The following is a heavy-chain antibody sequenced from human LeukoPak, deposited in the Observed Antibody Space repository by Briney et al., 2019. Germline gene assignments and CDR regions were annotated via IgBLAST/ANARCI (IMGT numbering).Heavy chain of an antibody. J-gene: IGHJ3*02. CDR1: GYTFTGYY. D-gene: IGHD1-7*01. CDR3: VRVLRWNYVEDAFDI. CDR2: ITPNSGGT. V-gene: IGHV1-2*02. Sequence: ASVKVSCKASGYTFTGYYIDWVRQAPGQGLEWMGWITPNSGGTKYGQKFQGRVTMTRDTSISTAYMELSSLRSDDTAVYYCVRVLRWNYVEDAFDIWGQGTMVTVSS.